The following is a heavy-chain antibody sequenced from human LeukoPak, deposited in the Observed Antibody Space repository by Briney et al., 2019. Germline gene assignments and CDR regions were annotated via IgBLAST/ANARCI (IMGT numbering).Heavy chain of an antibody. CDR3: ARAVDLADY. CDR2: IRQDGSSI. Sequence: GGSLKLSCAASGFTFSDHWMSWVRQAPGKGLEWVANIRQDGSSIFYADSVKGRFTISRDNAKNSVFLQMDNLTPDDTAVYYCARAVDLADYWGQGTLVTVSS. J-gene: IGHJ4*02. V-gene: IGHV3-7*01. CDR1: GFTFSDHW.